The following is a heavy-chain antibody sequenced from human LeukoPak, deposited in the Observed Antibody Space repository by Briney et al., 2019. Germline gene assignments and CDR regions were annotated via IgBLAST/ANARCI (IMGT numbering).Heavy chain of an antibody. Sequence: PGGSLRLSCAASGFTFSSYGMHWVRQAPGKGLEWVAVIWYDGSNKYYVDSVKGRFTISRDNSKNTLYLQMNSLRADDTAVYYCARGGYYDTSGTFDCWGQGTLVTVSS. CDR2: IWYDGSNK. CDR1: GFTFSSYG. J-gene: IGHJ4*02. D-gene: IGHD3-22*01. CDR3: ARGGYYDTSGTFDC. V-gene: IGHV3-33*01.